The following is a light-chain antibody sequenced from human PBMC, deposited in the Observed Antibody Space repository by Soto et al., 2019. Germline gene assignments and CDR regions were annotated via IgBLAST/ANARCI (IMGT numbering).Light chain of an antibody. CDR3: SSYAGTHIV. CDR1: SSDVGGYNY. Sequence: QSALTQPPSASGSPGQSVAISCTGNSSDVGGYNYVSWYQQPPGKAPELMIYHVSKRPSGVPDRFSGSKSGNTASLTVSGLQAEDEADYYCSSYAGTHIVFGTGTKVTVL. J-gene: IGLJ1*01. V-gene: IGLV2-8*01. CDR2: HVS.